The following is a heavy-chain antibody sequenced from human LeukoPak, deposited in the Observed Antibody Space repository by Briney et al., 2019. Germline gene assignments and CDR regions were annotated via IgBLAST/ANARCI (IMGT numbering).Heavy chain of an antibody. J-gene: IGHJ4*02. CDR1: GFTFRSYE. D-gene: IGHD3-10*01. Sequence: GGSLRLSCAASGFTFRSYEMNWVRPAPGKGLEWVSYISGSGSTIYYADSVKGRVTISRDNAKKSLYLQMNSLRAEDTAVYYCAREGYYGSGTIDYWGQGTLVTVSS. CDR2: ISGSGSTI. CDR3: AREGYYGSGTIDY. V-gene: IGHV3-48*03.